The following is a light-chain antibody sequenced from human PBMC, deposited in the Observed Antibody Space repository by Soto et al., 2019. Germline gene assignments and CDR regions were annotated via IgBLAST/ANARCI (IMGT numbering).Light chain of an antibody. CDR3: CSYATYNMI. J-gene: IGLJ2*01. CDR2: GKN. CDR1: SSNIGAGYD. V-gene: IGLV1-40*01. Sequence: QSVLTQPPSVSGAPGQRVTISCTGTSSNIGAGYDVHWYQQFPGTAPKLLIYGKNSRPSGVPDRFSGSKSGTSASLAITALQTEDEAHYYCCSYATYNMILGGGTKLTVL.